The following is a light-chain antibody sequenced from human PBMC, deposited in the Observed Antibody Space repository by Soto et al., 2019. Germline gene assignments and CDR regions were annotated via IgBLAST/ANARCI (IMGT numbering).Light chain of an antibody. J-gene: IGKJ1*01. CDR3: QQYNSYSPT. Sequence: DIQISPSHSTVSASVGDRGTITCRASLTISSWLAWYQQKPGKAPKLLIYKASSLESGVPSRFSGSGSGTEFALTISSLQPDDFATYYCQQYNSYSPTFGQGTKVDIK. CDR1: LTISSW. V-gene: IGKV1-5*03. CDR2: KAS.